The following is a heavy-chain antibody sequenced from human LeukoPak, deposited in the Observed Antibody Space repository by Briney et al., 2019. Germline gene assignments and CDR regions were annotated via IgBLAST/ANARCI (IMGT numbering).Heavy chain of an antibody. CDR2: IYHSGST. CDR3: ARDYYDSSGPPRAFDY. Sequence: PSETLSLTCAVSGYSISSGYYWGWIRQPPGKGLEWIGSIYHSGSTYYNPSLKSRVTISVDTSKNQSSLKLSSVTAADTAVYYCARDYYDSSGPPRAFDYWGQGTLVTVSS. CDR1: GYSISSGYY. V-gene: IGHV4-38-2*02. D-gene: IGHD3-22*01. J-gene: IGHJ4*02.